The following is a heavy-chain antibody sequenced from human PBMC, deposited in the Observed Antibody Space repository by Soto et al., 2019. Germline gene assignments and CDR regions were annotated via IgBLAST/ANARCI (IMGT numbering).Heavy chain of an antibody. CDR1: GGTFSSYA. D-gene: IGHD5-18*01. CDR3: ARDVDTAMVNGYYYGMDV. Sequence: QVQLVQSGAEVKKPGSSVKVSCKASGGTFSSYAISWVRQAPGQGLEWMGGIIPIFGTANYAQKFQGRVTITADESTSTAYMELSSLRSEDTAVCYCARDVDTAMVNGYYYGMDVWGQGTTVTVSS. V-gene: IGHV1-69*12. CDR2: IIPIFGTA. J-gene: IGHJ6*02.